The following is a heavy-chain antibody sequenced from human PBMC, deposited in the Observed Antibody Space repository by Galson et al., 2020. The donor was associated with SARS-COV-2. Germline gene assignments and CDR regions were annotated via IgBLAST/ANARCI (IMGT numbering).Heavy chain of an antibody. CDR2: ISVSGGST. D-gene: IGHD3-10*01. Sequence: GGSLRLSCAASGFTFNHYAMNWVRQAPGKGLEWVSAISVSGGSTYSADSVKGRFTISRDHSKNTLHLQLNSLRAEDTAVYYCAKVYGSGSYAISYFDYWGQGTLVTVSS. CDR1: GFTFNHYA. V-gene: IGHV3-23*01. CDR3: AKVYGSGSYAISYFDY. J-gene: IGHJ4*02.